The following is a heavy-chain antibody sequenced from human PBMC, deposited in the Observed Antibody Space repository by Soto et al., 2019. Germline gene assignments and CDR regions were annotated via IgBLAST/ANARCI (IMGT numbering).Heavy chain of an antibody. CDR2: IYPGDSDT. CDR1: GYSFTNFW. Sequence: GESLKISCKGSGYSFTNFWIGWVRQVPGKGLDWLGIIYPGDSDTRYNPSFQGQVTISTDNSINTAYLQWNSLKASDTAIYYCAKHISRDFDFWSGLYYYYAMDVWGQGTTVTLSS. D-gene: IGHD3-3*01. CDR3: AKHISRDFDFWSGLYYYYAMDV. V-gene: IGHV5-51*01. J-gene: IGHJ6*02.